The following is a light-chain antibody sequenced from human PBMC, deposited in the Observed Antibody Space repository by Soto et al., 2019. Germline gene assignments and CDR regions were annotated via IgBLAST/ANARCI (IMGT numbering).Light chain of an antibody. Sequence: EIVLTQSPGTLSLSPGERATISCRASQSVSSNYLAWYQQKPGQAPRLLIYAASNRASGIPDRFGGSGSGTDFTLTVSRLEPDDFAVYYCQQYGSAPWTFGQGTKVDI. J-gene: IGKJ1*01. CDR1: QSVSSNY. V-gene: IGKV3-20*01. CDR2: AAS. CDR3: QQYGSAPWT.